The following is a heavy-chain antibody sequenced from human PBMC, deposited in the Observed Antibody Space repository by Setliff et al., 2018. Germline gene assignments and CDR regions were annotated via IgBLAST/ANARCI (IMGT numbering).Heavy chain of an antibody. Sequence: GGSLRLSCAASGFTFSSYSMNWVRQAPGKGLEWVSSISSSSSYIYYADSVKGRFTISRDNAKNSLYLQMNSLRAEDTAVYYCARAGIVATISSFFDYWGQGTLVTVSS. V-gene: IGHV3-21*01. CDR3: ARAGIVATISSFFDY. CDR2: ISSSSSYI. D-gene: IGHD5-12*01. CDR1: GFTFSSYS. J-gene: IGHJ4*02.